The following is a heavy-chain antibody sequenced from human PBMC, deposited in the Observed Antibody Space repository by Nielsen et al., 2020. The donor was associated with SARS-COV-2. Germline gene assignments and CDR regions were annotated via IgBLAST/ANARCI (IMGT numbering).Heavy chain of an antibody. CDR1: GFTFSNYW. J-gene: IGHJ6*02. Sequence: GGSLRLSCAASGFTFSNYWIHWVRQASGKGLEWVGRVRSKTNNYETAYAASVKGRFTISRDESKNMAYLQMTSLKTEDTAVYYCKHYYERDVWGQGTTVTVSS. CDR3: KHYYERDV. V-gene: IGHV3-73*01. CDR2: VRSKTNNYET.